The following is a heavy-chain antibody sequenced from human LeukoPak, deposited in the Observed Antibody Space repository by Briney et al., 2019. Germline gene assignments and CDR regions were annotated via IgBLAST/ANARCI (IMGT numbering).Heavy chain of an antibody. CDR2: ISWNSGSI. J-gene: IGHJ4*02. V-gene: IGHV3-9*01. CDR1: GFTFDDYA. CDR3: AKDIYSSNWYYFDS. Sequence: GRSLRLSCAASGFTFDDYAMHWVRQAPGKGLEWVSGISWNSGSIGYADSVRGRLTISRDNAENSLYLQMNSLRAEDTALYYCAKDIYSSNWYYFDSWGQGTLVTVSS. D-gene: IGHD6-13*01.